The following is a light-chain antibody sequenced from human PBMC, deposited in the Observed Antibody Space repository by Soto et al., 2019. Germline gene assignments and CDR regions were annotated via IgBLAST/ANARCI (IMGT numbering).Light chain of an antibody. CDR3: QQYDDWPRT. CDR1: QSVDTN. J-gene: IGKJ1*01. CDR2: HAS. Sequence: EIVMTQSPDTLSVSPGESATLSCRASQSVDTNLAWYQHKPGQVPRLLIYHASTRATGFPARFSGSGSGTEFMLSISSLQSEDFAVYVCQQYDDWPRTFGQGTKVEIK. V-gene: IGKV3-15*01.